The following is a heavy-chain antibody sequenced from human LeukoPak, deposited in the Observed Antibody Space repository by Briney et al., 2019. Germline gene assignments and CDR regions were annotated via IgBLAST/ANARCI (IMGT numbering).Heavy chain of an antibody. J-gene: IGHJ4*02. CDR3: AKGAYCSSTSCPIDY. D-gene: IGHD2-2*01. V-gene: IGHV3-23*01. CDR2: ISGSGGST. Sequence: GGSLRLSCAASGFTFSSYAVSWVRQAPGKGLEWVSVISGSGGSTYYADSVEGRFTISRDNSKNTLYLQMNSLRAEDSAVYYCAKGAYCSSTSCPIDYWGQGTLVTVSS. CDR1: GFTFSSYA.